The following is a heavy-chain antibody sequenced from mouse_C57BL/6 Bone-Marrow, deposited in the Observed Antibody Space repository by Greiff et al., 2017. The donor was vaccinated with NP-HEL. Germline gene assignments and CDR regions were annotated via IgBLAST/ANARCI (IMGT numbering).Heavy chain of an antibody. CDR1: GYIFTSYW. CDR2: IDPSDSET. CDR3: ARGYYGYYAMDY. J-gene: IGHJ4*01. V-gene: IGHV1-52*01. Sequence: VKLQQPGAELVRPGSSVKLSCKASGYIFTSYWMHWVKQRPIQGLEWIGNIDPSDSETHYNQKFKDKATLTVDKSSSTAYMQLSSLTSEDSAVYYCARGYYGYYAMDYWGQGTSVTVSS. D-gene: IGHD1-1*01.